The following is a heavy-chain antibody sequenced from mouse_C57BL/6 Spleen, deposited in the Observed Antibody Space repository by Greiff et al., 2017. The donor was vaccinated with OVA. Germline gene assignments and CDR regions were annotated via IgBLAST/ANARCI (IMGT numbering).Heavy chain of an antibody. V-gene: IGHV1-69*01. D-gene: IGHD2-5*01. CDR2: IDPSDSYT. CDR1: GYTFTSYW. CDR3: ARGDYSNYYFDY. J-gene: IGHJ2*01. Sequence: VQLQQPGAELVMPGASVKLSCKASGYTFTSYWMHWVKQRPGQGLEWIGEIDPSDSYTNYNQKFKGKSTLTVDKSSSTAYMQLSSLTSADSAVYYCARGDYSNYYFDYWGQGTTLTVSS.